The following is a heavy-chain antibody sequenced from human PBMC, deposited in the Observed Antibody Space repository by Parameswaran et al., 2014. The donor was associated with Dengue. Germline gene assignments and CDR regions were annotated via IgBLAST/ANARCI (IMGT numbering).Heavy chain of an antibody. V-gene: IGHV1-46*01. D-gene: IGHD2-21*01. Sequence: WVRQAPGQGLEWMGIINPSGGSTSYAQKFQGRVTMTRDTSTSTVYMELSSLRSEDTAVYYCARAGRWGSRPSEYYYYMDVWGKGTTVTVSS. CDR3: ARAGRWGSRPSEYYYYMDV. CDR2: INPSGGST. J-gene: IGHJ6*03.